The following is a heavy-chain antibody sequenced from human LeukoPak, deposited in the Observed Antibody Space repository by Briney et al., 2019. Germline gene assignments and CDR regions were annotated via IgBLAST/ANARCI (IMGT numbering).Heavy chain of an antibody. D-gene: IGHD3-22*01. CDR1: GGSISSGPYY. V-gene: IGHV4-39*01. Sequence: SETLSLTCTVSGGSISSGPYYWGWIRQPPGKGLEWIGNIYYGENTYYNPSLKSRVTISIDTSKNQFYLKLSSLTATDTAVYYCARRDDSSGYHKIFDYWGPGTLVTVSS. J-gene: IGHJ4*02. CDR2: IYYGENT. CDR3: ARRDDSSGYHKIFDY.